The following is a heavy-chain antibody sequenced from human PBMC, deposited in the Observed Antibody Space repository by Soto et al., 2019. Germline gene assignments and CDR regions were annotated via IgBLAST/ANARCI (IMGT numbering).Heavy chain of an antibody. Sequence: GGSLRLSCAVSGFSFRSYAMNWLRQAPGKGLEWVSAISGSGGSTYYADSVKGRFTISRDNSKNTLYLQMNSLRAEDTAVYYCAKEGGGYYDFWSGYSPSNGFDYWGQGTLVTVSS. V-gene: IGHV3-23*01. J-gene: IGHJ4*02. D-gene: IGHD3-3*01. CDR1: GFSFRSYA. CDR3: AKEGGGYYDFWSGYSPSNGFDY. CDR2: ISGSGGST.